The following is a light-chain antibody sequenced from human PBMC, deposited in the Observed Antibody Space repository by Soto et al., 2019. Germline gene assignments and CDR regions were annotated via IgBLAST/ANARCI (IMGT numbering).Light chain of an antibody. CDR3: QQSYRTPPYT. Sequence: DIQMTRSPSSLSASVGDRVTITCRASQSISSYLNWYQQKPGKAPKLLIYAASSLQSGVPSRFSGSGSGTDFTLTISSLQPEDFATYYCQQSYRTPPYTFGQGTKLEIK. J-gene: IGKJ2*01. CDR1: QSISSY. CDR2: AAS. V-gene: IGKV1-39*01.